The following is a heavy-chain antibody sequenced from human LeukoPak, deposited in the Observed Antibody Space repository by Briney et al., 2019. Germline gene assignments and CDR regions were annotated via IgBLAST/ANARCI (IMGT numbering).Heavy chain of an antibody. CDR3: AKVGTGNQYGSGDFDS. CDR2: ITTSSTYI. CDR1: GFTFSRYT. J-gene: IGHJ4*02. D-gene: IGHD3-10*01. V-gene: IGHV3-21*01. Sequence: GGSLRLSCAASGFTFSRYTMNWIRQAPGKGLEWVSAITTSSTYIYNADSVKGRFIISRDDAKNLLYLEMNSLRVEDTAVYYCAKVGTGNQYGSGDFDSWGQGTLVTVSS.